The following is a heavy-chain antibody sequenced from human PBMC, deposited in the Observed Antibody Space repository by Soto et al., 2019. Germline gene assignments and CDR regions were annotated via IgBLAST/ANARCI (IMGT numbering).Heavy chain of an antibody. CDR3: ARGPTMIVVPRGAFDI. CDR1: GFSLSTSGMR. D-gene: IGHD3-22*01. Sequence: SGPTLVNPTQTLTLTWTFSGFSLSTSGMRVSWIRQPPGKALEWLARIDWDDDKFYSTSLKTRLTISKDTSKNQVVLTMTNMDPVDTATYYCARGPTMIVVPRGAFDIWGQGTMVTVSS. CDR2: IDWDDDK. J-gene: IGHJ3*02. V-gene: IGHV2-70*04.